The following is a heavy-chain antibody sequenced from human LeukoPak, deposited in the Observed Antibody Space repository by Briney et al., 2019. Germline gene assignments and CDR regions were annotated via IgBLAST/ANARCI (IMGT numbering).Heavy chain of an antibody. CDR2: IYYSGST. J-gene: IGHJ4*02. CDR3: ARQGRGGYDFDC. Sequence: SETLSLTCAVYGGSFSGYYWSWIRQPPGKGLEWIGSIYYSGSTYYNPSLKSRVTISVDTSKNQFSLKLSSVTAADTAVYYCARQGRGGYDFDCWGQGTLVTVSS. CDR1: GGSFSGYY. V-gene: IGHV4-34*01. D-gene: IGHD5-12*01.